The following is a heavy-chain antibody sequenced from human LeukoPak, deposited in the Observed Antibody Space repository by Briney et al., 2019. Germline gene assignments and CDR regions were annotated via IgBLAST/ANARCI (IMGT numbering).Heavy chain of an antibody. J-gene: IGHJ4*02. CDR2: IRYDGSNK. Sequence: GGSLRLSCAASGFTFSSYGMHWVRQAPGKGLEWVAFIRYDGSNKYYADSVKGRFTTSRDNSKNTLYLQMNSLRAEDTAVYYCANGDCSSTSCYGGVVDYWGQGTLVTVS. V-gene: IGHV3-30*02. CDR1: GFTFSSYG. D-gene: IGHD2-2*01. CDR3: ANGDCSSTSCYGGVVDY.